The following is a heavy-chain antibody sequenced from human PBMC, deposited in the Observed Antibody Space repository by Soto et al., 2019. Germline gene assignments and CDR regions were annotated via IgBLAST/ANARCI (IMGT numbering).Heavy chain of an antibody. J-gene: IGHJ4*02. D-gene: IGHD1-26*01. Sequence: VQLVESGGGVVQPGRSLRRSCAASGFTFSTYGMYWVRQAPGKGLEWVAVIWYDASNKYYADSVKGRFTISRDNSENTLYLQMNSLRAEDTAVYYCARGRVDGGERDLWGQGTLVTVSS. CDR2: IWYDASNK. CDR3: ARGRVDGGERDL. CDR1: GFTFSTYG. V-gene: IGHV3-33*01.